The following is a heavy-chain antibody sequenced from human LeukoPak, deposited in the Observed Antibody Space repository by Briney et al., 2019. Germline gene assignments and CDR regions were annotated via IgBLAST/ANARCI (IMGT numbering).Heavy chain of an antibody. CDR2: IYSGGTT. CDR3: ARAVAGYYFDY. Sequence: ETLSLTCTVSGGSISSNYMSWVRQAPGKGLEWVSIIYSGGTTYYADSVKGRFTISRDSSKNTLSLQMNSLRAEDTAMYYCARAVAGYYFDYWGQGTLVTVSS. CDR1: GGSISSNY. J-gene: IGHJ4*02. D-gene: IGHD6-19*01. V-gene: IGHV3-53*01.